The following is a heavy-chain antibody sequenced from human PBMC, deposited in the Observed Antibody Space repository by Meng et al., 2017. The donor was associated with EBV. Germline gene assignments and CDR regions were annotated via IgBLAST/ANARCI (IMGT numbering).Heavy chain of an antibody. CDR2: INPNSGGT. V-gene: IGHV1-2*06. J-gene: IGHJ4*02. CDR1: GYTFTGYY. Sequence: HVQRVQSGAEVKQPGASVKVSCKASGYTFTGYYMHWVRQAPGQGLEWMGRINPNSGGTNYAQKFQGRVTMTRDTSISTAYMELSRLRSDDTAVYYCARVGIAVAGTGDYWGQGTLVTASS. CDR3: ARVGIAVAGTGDY. D-gene: IGHD6-19*01.